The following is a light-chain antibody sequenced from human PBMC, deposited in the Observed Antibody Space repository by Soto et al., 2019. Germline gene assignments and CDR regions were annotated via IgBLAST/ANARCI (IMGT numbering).Light chain of an antibody. Sequence: EVVLTQSPGTLSLSPGERATLSCRASQSVSSNLAWYQHKPGQAPRLLIYGASTRATGIPARFSGSGSGTEFTLTISSLQSEDFAVYYCQQYNNWPWTFGQRTKADIK. CDR2: GAS. CDR1: QSVSSN. CDR3: QQYNNWPWT. V-gene: IGKV3-15*01. J-gene: IGKJ1*01.